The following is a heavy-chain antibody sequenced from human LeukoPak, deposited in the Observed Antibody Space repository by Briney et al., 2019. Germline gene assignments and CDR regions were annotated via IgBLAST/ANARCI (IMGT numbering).Heavy chain of an antibody. CDR1: GYTFTGYY. V-gene: IGHV1-2*02. CDR2: INPNSGGT. CDR3: ARDLSCSGGSCPYYYYYGMDV. Sequence: ASVKVSCKASGYTFTGYYMHWVRQAPGQGLEWMGWINPNSGGTNYAQKFQGRVTMTRDTSISTAYMELSRLRSDDTAVYYRARDLSCSGGSCPYYYYYGMDVWGQGTTVTVSS. D-gene: IGHD2-15*01. J-gene: IGHJ6*02.